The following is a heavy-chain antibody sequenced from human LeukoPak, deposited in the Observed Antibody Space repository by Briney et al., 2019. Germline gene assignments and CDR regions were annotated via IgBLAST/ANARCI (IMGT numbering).Heavy chain of an antibody. D-gene: IGHD4-17*01. Sequence: SETLSLTFAVYGGSFSGYYWSWIRQPPGKGLEWIGEINHSGSTNYNPSLKSRVTISVDTSKNQFSLKLSSVTAADTAVYYCARATVTNNWFDPWGQGTLVTVSS. CDR3: ARATVTNNWFDP. CDR1: GGSFSGYY. J-gene: IGHJ5*02. V-gene: IGHV4-34*01. CDR2: INHSGST.